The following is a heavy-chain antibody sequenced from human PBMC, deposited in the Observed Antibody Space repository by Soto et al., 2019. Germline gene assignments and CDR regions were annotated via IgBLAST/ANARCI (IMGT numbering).Heavy chain of an antibody. CDR3: ARVLVGCSGGSCYYFDY. CDR2: IYYSGST. D-gene: IGHD2-15*01. Sequence: SETLSLTCTVSGGSISSYYWSWIRQPPGKGLEWIGYIYYSGSTNYNPSLKSRVTISVDTSKYQFSLKLSSVTAADTAVYYCARVLVGCSGGSCYYFDYWGQGTLVTVSS. CDR1: GGSISSYY. J-gene: IGHJ4*02. V-gene: IGHV4-59*01.